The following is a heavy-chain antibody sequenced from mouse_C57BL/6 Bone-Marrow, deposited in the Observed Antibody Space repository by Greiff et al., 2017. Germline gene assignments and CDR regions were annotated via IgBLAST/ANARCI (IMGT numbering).Heavy chain of an antibody. J-gene: IGHJ4*01. D-gene: IGHD2-5*01. CDR2: IYPGDGDT. CDR3: ARDSNYLYYYAIDS. V-gene: IGHV1-82*01. CDR1: GYAFSSSW. Sequence: QVQLQQSGPELVKPGASVKISCKASGYAFSSSWMNWVKQRPGKGLEWIGRIYPGDGDTTYNGKFKGQATLTADKSSSTAYMQLSSLTSEDSAVYFCARDSNYLYYYAIDSWGPGTSVTVSS.